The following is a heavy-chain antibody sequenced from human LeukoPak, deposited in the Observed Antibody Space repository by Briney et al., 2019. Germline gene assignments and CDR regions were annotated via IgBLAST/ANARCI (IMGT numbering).Heavy chain of an antibody. CDR1: GGSFSGYY. V-gene: IGHV4-34*01. Sequence: PSETLSLTCAVYGGSFSGYYWSWIRQPPGKGLEWIGEINHSGSTNYNPSPKSRVTISVDTSKNQFSLKLSSVTAADTAVYYCARAGSYVTSSATFDYWGQGTLVTVS. CDR3: ARAGSYVTSSATFDY. J-gene: IGHJ4*02. D-gene: IGHD5-18*01. CDR2: INHSGST.